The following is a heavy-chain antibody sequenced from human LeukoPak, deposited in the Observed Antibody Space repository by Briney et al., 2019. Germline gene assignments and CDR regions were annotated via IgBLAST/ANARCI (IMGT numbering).Heavy chain of an antibody. CDR3: ARQYYYDSSGYYDTYFQH. CDR1: GFTFSSYE. J-gene: IGHJ1*01. V-gene: IGHV3-48*03. D-gene: IGHD3-22*01. CDR2: ISSSGSTI. Sequence: GGSLRLSCAASGFTFSSYEMNWVRQAPGKGLEWVSYISSSGSTIYYADSVRGRFTISRDNAKNSLYLQMNSLRAEDTAVYYCARQYYYDSSGYYDTYFQHWGQGTRVTVSS.